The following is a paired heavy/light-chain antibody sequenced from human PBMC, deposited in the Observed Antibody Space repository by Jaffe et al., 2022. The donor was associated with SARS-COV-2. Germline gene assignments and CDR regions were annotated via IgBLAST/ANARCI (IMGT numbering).Light chain of an antibody. CDR1: QSVFCGSDNRNC. CDR2: WAS. Sequence: DIVMTQSPDSLAVSLGERATINCKSSQSVFCGSDNRNCFAWYQQKPGQPPKLLIYWASTRGSGVPDRFSGSGSGTDFTLTISSLQAEDVAVYYCHQYHSDPLTFGQGTKLEIK. J-gene: IGKJ2*01. V-gene: IGKV4-1*01. CDR3: HQYHSDPLT.
Heavy chain of an antibody. CDR1: GFSVSTNGVG. Sequence: QITLKESGPTLVKPTQTLTLTCTFSGFSVSTNGVGVGWIRQPPGKALEWLGIIYWDGAQRYSPSLKSRLTITKDSSKNQVVLTMTNMDPVDTATYYCAHRPLYNSVWNSFDYWGQGTLVTVSS. J-gene: IGHJ4*02. CDR3: AHRPLYNSVWNSFDY. V-gene: IGHV2-5*02. CDR2: IYWDGAQ. D-gene: IGHD6-19*01.